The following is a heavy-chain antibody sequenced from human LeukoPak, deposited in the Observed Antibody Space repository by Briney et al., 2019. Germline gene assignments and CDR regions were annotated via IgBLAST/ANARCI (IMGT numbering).Heavy chain of an antibody. CDR1: GYTFTSYG. CDR3: AREDYYDSSGYYYGWFDP. Sequence: GSSVKVSCKASGYTFTSYGISWVRQVPGQGLEWMGWISAYNGNTNYAQKLQGRVTLTTDTSTSTAYMELRSLRSDDTAVYYCAREDYYDSSGYYYGWFDPWGQGTLVTVSS. J-gene: IGHJ5*02. D-gene: IGHD3-22*01. CDR2: ISAYNGNT. V-gene: IGHV1-18*01.